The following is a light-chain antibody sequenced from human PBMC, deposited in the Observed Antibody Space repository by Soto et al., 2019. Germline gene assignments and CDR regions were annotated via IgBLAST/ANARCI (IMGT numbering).Light chain of an antibody. J-gene: IGKJ2*01. CDR1: RSFSSSY. Sequence: EIVLTQSPGTLALSPGERATLSCRASRSFSSSYLAWYQQMPGQAPRLLIYAASSRATGIPDRVSGSGSGTDFSLTISRLEPADSAVYYCQQYCSSPPYTFGQGNKLEIK. V-gene: IGKV3-20*01. CDR2: AAS. CDR3: QQYCSSPPYT.